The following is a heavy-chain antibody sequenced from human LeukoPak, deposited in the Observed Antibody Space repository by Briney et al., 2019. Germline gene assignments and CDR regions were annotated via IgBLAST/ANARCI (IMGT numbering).Heavy chain of an antibody. CDR1: XXXFXSXX. Sequence: PGGSLRLSCAASXXXFXSXXXXXVXXXPGXXRXWXSCXXRTSSXKNYADSVKGRFTSYRDNAKNSLYLQMKSLRAEDTAVYYCARDTPGPDYDILTIFDYWGQGTLVTVSS. J-gene: IGHJ4*02. CDR3: ARDTPGPDYDILTIFDY. CDR2: XXRTSSXK. D-gene: IGHD3-9*01. V-gene: IGHV3-21*04.